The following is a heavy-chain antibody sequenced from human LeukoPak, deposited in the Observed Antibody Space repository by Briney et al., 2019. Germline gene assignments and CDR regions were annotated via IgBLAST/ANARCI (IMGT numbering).Heavy chain of an antibody. J-gene: IGHJ6*04. CDR1: GYTFTIYG. V-gene: IGHV1-18*04. CDR3: ARDVAQQLVYWPGRYGMDV. CDR2: ISAYNGNT. D-gene: IGHD6-13*01. Sequence: AGVKVSFKGSGYTFTIYGISWVRQAPGQGGGWVGWISAYNGNTNYAQKLQGRVTITTDTSTSTAYMELRSLRSDDTAVYYCARDVAQQLVYWPGRYGMDVWGKGTPVTVSS.